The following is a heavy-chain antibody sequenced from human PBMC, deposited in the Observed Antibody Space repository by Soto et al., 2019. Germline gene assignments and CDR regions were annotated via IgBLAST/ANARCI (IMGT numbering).Heavy chain of an antibody. D-gene: IGHD6-6*01. CDR3: ARRARPDFYYMDV. CDR1: GFTLGGYA. CDR2: ISSNGVGT. Sequence: GGSLRLSCAASGFTLGGYAVDWVRQAPGKGLEYVSGISSNGVGTYYANSVQGRFTISRDNSKNTVYLQMGSLRPEDMAVYYCARRARPDFYYMDVWGKGTTVTVSS. J-gene: IGHJ6*03. V-gene: IGHV3-64*01.